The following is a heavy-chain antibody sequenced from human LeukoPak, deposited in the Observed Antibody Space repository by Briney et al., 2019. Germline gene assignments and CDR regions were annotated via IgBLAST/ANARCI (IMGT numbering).Heavy chain of an antibody. J-gene: IGHJ4*02. CDR2: IIPIFGTA. D-gene: IGHD3-22*01. Sequence: SVKVSCKASRGTFTSYAISWVRQAPGQGLEWMGRIIPIFGTANYAQKFQGRVTITTDESTSTAYMELSSLRSENTAVYYCARSIRSGYYLDYWGQGTLVTVSS. CDR1: RGTFTSYA. V-gene: IGHV1-69*05. CDR3: ARSIRSGYYLDY.